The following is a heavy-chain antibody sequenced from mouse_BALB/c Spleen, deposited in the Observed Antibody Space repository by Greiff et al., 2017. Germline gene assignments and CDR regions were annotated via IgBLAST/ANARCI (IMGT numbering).Heavy chain of an antibody. CDR2: ISDGGSYT. D-gene: IGHD3-3*01. Sequence: DVQLQESGGGLVKPGGSLKLSCAASGFTFSDYYMYWVRQTPEKRLEWVATISDGGSYTYYPDSVKGRFTISRDNAKNNLYLQMSSLKSEDTAMYYCARVGDAMDYWGQGTSVTVSS. CDR1: GFTFSDYY. V-gene: IGHV5-4*02. CDR3: ARVGDAMDY. J-gene: IGHJ4*01.